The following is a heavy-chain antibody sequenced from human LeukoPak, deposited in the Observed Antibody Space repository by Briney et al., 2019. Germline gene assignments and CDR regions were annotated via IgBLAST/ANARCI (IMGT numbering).Heavy chain of an antibody. J-gene: IGHJ4*02. CDR2: INHSGST. CDR3: ARGKAVRFDY. D-gene: IGHD3-10*02. CDR1: GGSFSGYY. Sequence: PSETLSLTRAVYGGSFSGYYWSWIRQPPGKGLEWIGEINHSGSTNYNPSLKSRVTISVDTSKNQFSLKLSSVTAADTAVYYCARGKAVRFDYWGQGTLVTVSS. V-gene: IGHV4-34*01.